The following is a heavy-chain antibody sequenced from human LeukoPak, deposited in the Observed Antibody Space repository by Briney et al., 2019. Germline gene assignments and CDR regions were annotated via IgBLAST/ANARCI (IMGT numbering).Heavy chain of an antibody. CDR2: FNPNSGDT. CDR3: ARDEANYYGSGSYFDY. V-gene: IGHV1-2*06. J-gene: IGHJ4*02. Sequence: GASVKVSCKASGYTFTAYFIHWVRQAPGQGLEWMGRFNPNSGDTKFAQEFQGRVTMTRDTSISTAYMDLSRLRSDDTAVYYCARDEANYYGSGSYFDYWGQGTLVTVSS. D-gene: IGHD3-10*01. CDR1: GYTFTAYF.